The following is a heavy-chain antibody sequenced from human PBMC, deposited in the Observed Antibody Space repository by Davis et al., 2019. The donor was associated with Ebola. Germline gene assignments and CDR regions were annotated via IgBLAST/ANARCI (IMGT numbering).Heavy chain of an antibody. CDR2: ISYDGSKK. CDR3: ARDPTRTYYDFWSGSSDYYYGMDV. Sequence: PGGSLRLSCAASGFTFSSYTMHWVRQAPGKGLEWVAVISYDGSKKYYADSVKGRFTISRDNSKNTVHLQMKSLRGEDTAVYYCARDPTRTYYDFWSGSSDYYYGMDVWGQGTTVTVSS. D-gene: IGHD3-3*01. V-gene: IGHV3-30-3*01. CDR1: GFTFSSYT. J-gene: IGHJ6*02.